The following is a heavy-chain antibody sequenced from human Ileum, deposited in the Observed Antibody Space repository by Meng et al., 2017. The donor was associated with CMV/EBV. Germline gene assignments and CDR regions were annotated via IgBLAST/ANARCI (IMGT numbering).Heavy chain of an antibody. V-gene: IGHV4-31*03. CDR1: GISINTDSPY. D-gene: IGHD4/OR15-4a*01. J-gene: IGHJ4*02. CDR3: AADARGGYGAFDY. CDR2: IYYNGGY. Sequence: QVQLQESGPGLVKPSQTLSPTCTVAGISINTDSPYWHWIRQRPGEGLEGIGYIYYNGGYYYRPSLRSRLNIRMDPSENKFSLRVTSVTAADTAVYYCAADARGGYGAFDYWGQGALVTVSS.